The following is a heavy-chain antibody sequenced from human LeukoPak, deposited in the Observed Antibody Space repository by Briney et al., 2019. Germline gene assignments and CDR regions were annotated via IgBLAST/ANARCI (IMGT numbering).Heavy chain of an antibody. CDR2: IWYDGSNK. D-gene: IGHD3-22*01. J-gene: IGHJ5*02. CDR1: GFTFSSYG. V-gene: IGHV3-33*01. Sequence: GGSLRLSCTASGFTFSSYGMHWVRQAPGKGLEWVAVIWYDGSNKYYADSVKGRFTISRDNAKNTLYLQMNSLRAEDTAVYYCARVYYDSSGYLPWGQGTLVTVSS. CDR3: ARVYYDSSGYLP.